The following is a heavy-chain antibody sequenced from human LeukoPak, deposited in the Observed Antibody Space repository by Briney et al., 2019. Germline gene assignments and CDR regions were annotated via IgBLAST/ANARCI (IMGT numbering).Heavy chain of an antibody. CDR1: GDSVISGTSF. CDR2: IHHSGHT. V-gene: IGHV4-31*03. Sequence: PSETLSLTCTVSGDSVISGTSFWGWIRQHPGKGLEWVGYIHHSGHTYDNPSLQSRVIISMDKSKNQFSLKLNSVTAADTAVSYCARYCSSTSCPFDYWGQGALVTVSS. D-gene: IGHD2-2*01. CDR3: ARYCSSTSCPFDY. J-gene: IGHJ4*02.